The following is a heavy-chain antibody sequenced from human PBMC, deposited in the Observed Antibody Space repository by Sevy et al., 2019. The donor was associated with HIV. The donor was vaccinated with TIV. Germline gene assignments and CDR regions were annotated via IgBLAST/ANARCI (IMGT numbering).Heavy chain of an antibody. CDR2: FSFGCGKI. J-gene: IGHJ4*02. V-gene: IGHV3-23*01. Sequence: GESLKISCAASGFTFSKYSMSWIRQTPGKGLEWVSTFSFGCGKINYADSVKGRFTISRVDSRTTFYLQMNSLRAEDTAIYYCAREGCTKPHDYWGQGTVVTVSS. D-gene: IGHD2-8*01. CDR3: AREGCTKPHDY. CDR1: GFTFSKYS.